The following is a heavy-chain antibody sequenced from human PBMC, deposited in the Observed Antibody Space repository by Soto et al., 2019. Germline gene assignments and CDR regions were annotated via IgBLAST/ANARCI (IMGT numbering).Heavy chain of an antibody. CDR2: IKGDGSAK. CDR1: GFTFSSYW. Sequence: SLRLSCAASGFTFSSYWMRWVRQAPGKGLEWVADIKGDGSAKNYVDSLKGRFTISRDNAKNSLYLQMNGLRAEDTAVYYCARGAWYAFASWGQGTLVTVSS. CDR3: ARGAWYAFAS. J-gene: IGHJ4*02. V-gene: IGHV3-7*01. D-gene: IGHD6-19*01.